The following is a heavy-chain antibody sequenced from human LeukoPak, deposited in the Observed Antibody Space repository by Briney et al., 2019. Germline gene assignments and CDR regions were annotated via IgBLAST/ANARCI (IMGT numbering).Heavy chain of an antibody. CDR2: TYYSRST. CDR3: ARGARYCSSTSCYTGDYYYMDV. D-gene: IGHD2-2*02. J-gene: IGHJ6*03. V-gene: IGHV4-59*01. CDR1: GGSISSYY. Sequence: SETLSLTCTVSGGSISSYYWSWIRQPPGKGLEWIGYTYYSRSTNYNPSLKSRVTISVDTSKSQFSLKLSSVTAADTAVYYCARGARYCSSTSCYTGDYYYMDVWGKGTTVTVSS.